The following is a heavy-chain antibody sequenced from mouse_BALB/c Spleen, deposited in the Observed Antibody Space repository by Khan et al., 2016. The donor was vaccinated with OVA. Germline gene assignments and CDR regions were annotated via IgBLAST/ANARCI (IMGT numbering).Heavy chain of an antibody. CDR3: AISYCGSFWYFDV. V-gene: IGHV1S56*01. J-gene: IGHJ1*01. CDR2: IYPGDGRT. CDR1: GDTFISYY. D-gene: IGHD1-1*01. Sequence: QIQLVQSGLELVNPGASVKMSCKASGDTFISYYIHWVKQRPGQGLEWIGWIYPGDGRTKYNEKFKGKTTLTADKSSSTAYMLLRSLTSEDSAIYFCAISYCGSFWYFDVWGAGTTVTVSS.